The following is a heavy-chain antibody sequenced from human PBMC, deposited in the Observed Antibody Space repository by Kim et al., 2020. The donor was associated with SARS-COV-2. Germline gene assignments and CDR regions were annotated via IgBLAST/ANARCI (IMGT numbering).Heavy chain of an antibody. CDR2: ISWNSGSI. Sequence: GGSLRLSCAASGFTFGDYAMHWVRQAPGKGLEWVSGISWNSGSIGYADSVKGRFTISRDNAKNSLYLQMNSLRAEDTALYYCAKGRFPGTHGEGYYFDYWGQGTLVTVSS. CDR1: GFTFGDYA. V-gene: IGHV3-9*01. D-gene: IGHD3-10*01. CDR3: AKGRFPGTHGEGYYFDY. J-gene: IGHJ4*02.